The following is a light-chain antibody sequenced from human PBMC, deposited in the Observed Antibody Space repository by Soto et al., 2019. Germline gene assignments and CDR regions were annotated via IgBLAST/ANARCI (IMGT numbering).Light chain of an antibody. Sequence: EIVMTQSPATLSVSPGERATLSSRASQSVSSNLAWYRQKPGQAPRLLIYGASTRATGIPARFSGSGSGTEFTLTISSLQSEDFAVYYCQQYNNWPSWTFGQGTKVEIK. CDR3: QQYNNWPSWT. V-gene: IGKV3-15*01. J-gene: IGKJ1*01. CDR2: GAS. CDR1: QSVSSN.